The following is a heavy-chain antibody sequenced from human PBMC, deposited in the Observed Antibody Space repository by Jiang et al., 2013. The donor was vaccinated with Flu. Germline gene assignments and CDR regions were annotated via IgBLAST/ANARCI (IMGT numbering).Heavy chain of an antibody. V-gene: IGHV3-15*01. J-gene: IGHJ4*02. Sequence: KTDVGQQTTLAPVKGRFTISRDDSKNTLYLQMNSLKTEDTAVYYCTTDLGRPPCWGQGTLVTVSS. CDR2: KTDVGQ. CDR3: TTDLGRPPC.